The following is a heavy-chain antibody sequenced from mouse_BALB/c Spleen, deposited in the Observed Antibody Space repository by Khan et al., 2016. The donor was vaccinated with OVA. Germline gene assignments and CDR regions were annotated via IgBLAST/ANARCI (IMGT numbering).Heavy chain of an antibody. Sequence: QVQLQQPVAELVKPGASVKLSCKASGYTFTSYWMNWLKQRPGRGLEWIGRIDTCDSETHYNENVKDKATLTVDKASNTAYIQLSSLTSEDSAVFYCASSFRFHFAYWGQGTLVTVSA. D-gene: IGHD1-2*01. V-gene: IGHV1-69*02. CDR3: ASSFRFHFAY. J-gene: IGHJ3*01. CDR2: IDTCDSET. CDR1: GYTFTSYW.